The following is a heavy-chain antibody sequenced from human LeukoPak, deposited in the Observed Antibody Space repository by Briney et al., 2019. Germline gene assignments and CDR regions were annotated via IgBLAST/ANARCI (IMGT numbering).Heavy chain of an antibody. CDR1: GFTFGAYE. V-gene: IGHV3-48*03. Sequence: GGSLRLSCEVSGFTFGAYEMNWVRQAPGKGLEWVSLISHIGSAINYADSVKGRFTISRDNAKNSLFMQMNSLRAEDTAVYYCARDGDQMFEVYDYWGQGTLVTVSS. D-gene: IGHD3-10*02. CDR3: ARDGDQMFEVYDY. J-gene: IGHJ4*02. CDR2: ISHIGSAI.